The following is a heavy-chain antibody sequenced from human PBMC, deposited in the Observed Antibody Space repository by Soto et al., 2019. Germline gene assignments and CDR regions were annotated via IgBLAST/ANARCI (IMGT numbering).Heavy chain of an antibody. CDR3: AKLSRGTVGATDY. J-gene: IGHJ4*02. CDR1: GFTFSSYG. D-gene: IGHD1-26*01. Sequence: GGSLRLSCAASGFTFSSYGMHWVRQAPGKGLEWVAVISYDGSNKYYAESVKGRFTISRDNSKNTLYLQMNSLRPEDTAVYYCAKLSRGTVGATDYWGQGTIVTVYS. CDR2: ISYDGSNK. V-gene: IGHV3-30*18.